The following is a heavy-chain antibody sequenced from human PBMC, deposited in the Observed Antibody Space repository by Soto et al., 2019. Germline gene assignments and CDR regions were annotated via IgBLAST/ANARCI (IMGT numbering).Heavy chain of an antibody. D-gene: IGHD3-3*01. CDR3: ARGEGLRFLDGGSDF. V-gene: IGHV3-23*01. J-gene: IGHJ4*02. CDR2: ISGSGAGT. Sequence: EVQLLESGGGLVQPGGSLRLSCAASGFTFSSDAMTWVRQAPGKGLEWVSAISGSGAGTYYADSVKGRFTISRDNSKNTLYLQMNSLRAEDTAVYYCARGEGLRFLDGGSDFWGQGTLVTVSS. CDR1: GFTFSSDA.